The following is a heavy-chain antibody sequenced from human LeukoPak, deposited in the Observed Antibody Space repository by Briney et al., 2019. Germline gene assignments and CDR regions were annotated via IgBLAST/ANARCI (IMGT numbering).Heavy chain of an antibody. CDR1: GYTFTSYY. CDR3: AREAMITFGGVIVIPSNFDY. CDR2: INPSGGST. J-gene: IGHJ4*02. D-gene: IGHD3-16*02. V-gene: IGHV1-46*01. Sequence: ASVKVSCKASGYTFTSYYMHWVRQAPGQGLEWMGIINPSGGSTSYAQKFQGRVTMTRDTSTSTVYMELSSLRSEDTAVYYCAREAMITFGGVIVIPSNFDYWGQGTLVTVSS.